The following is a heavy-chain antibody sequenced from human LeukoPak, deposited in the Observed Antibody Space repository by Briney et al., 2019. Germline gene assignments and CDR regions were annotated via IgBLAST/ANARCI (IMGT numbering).Heavy chain of an antibody. J-gene: IGHJ4*02. CDR2: IYTSGSA. CDR1: GGSISSYY. CDR3: ARAYCSGGSCYSGFDY. Sequence: SETLSLTCTVSGGSISSYYWSWIRQPAGKGLERIGRIYTSGSANYNPSLKSRVTMSVDTSKNQFSLKLSSVTAADTAVYYCARAYCSGGSCYSGFDYWGQGALVTVSS. D-gene: IGHD2-15*01. V-gene: IGHV4-4*07.